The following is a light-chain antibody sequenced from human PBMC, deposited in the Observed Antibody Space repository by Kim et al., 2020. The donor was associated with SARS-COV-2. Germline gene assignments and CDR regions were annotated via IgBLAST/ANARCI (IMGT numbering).Light chain of an antibody. CDR3: QQSYSTPRT. J-gene: IGKJ1*01. CDR1: HRISSY. CDR2: AAS. Sequence: ASVGDIVTITCRASHRISSYLNWYQQKPGKAPQLLIYAASSLQSGVPSRFSGSGSGTDFTLTISSLQPEDFATYYCQQSYSTPRTFGQGTKVDIK. V-gene: IGKV1-39*01.